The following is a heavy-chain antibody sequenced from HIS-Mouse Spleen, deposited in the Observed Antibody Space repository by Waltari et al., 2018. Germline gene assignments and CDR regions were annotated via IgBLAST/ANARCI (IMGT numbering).Heavy chain of an antibody. CDR1: GFTFSSYW. J-gene: IGHJ4*02. Sequence: EVQLVESGGGLVQPGGSLRSSCAASGFTFSSYWMSWVRQAPGKGLGWVANIKRDGSEKYYVDSVKGRFTISRDNAKNSLYLQMNSLRAEDTAVYYCARDRSLSDPDYWGQGTLVTVSS. CDR3: ARDRSLSDPDY. V-gene: IGHV3-7*01. CDR2: IKRDGSEK. D-gene: IGHD3-16*02.